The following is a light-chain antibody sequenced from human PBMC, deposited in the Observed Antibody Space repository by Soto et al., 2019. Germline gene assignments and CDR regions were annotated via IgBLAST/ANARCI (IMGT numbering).Light chain of an antibody. CDR1: SSVVGAYNS. V-gene: IGLV2-14*01. CDR2: DVS. J-gene: IGLJ3*02. Sequence: QSVLTQPASVSGSPGQSITISCTGTSSVVGAYNSVSWYQQHPGKAPKLIIYDVSNRPSGVSYRFSGSKSGNTASLTISGLQAEDEADYYCSSYTSSSTVVFGGGTKLTVL. CDR3: SSYTSSSTVV.